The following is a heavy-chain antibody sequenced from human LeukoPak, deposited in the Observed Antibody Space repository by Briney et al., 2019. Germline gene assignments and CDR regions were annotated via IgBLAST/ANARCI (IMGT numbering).Heavy chain of an antibody. V-gene: IGHV3-30*04. CDR3: ARDISADILTGYYINNVFDY. J-gene: IGHJ4*02. D-gene: IGHD3-9*01. CDR2: ISYDGSNK. Sequence: PGRSLRLSCAASGFTFSSYAMHWVRQAPGKGLEWVAVISYDGSNKYYADSVKGRFTISRDNSKNTPYLQMNSLRAEDTAVYYCARDISADILTGYYINNVFDYWGQGTLVTVSS. CDR1: GFTFSSYA.